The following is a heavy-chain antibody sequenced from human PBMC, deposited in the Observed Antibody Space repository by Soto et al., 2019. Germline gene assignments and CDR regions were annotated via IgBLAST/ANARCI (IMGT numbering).Heavy chain of an antibody. Sequence: GGSLRLSCAASGFTFSSYAMHWVRQAPGKGLEWVAVISYDGSNKYYADSVKGRFTISRDNSKNTLYLQMNSLRAEDMAVYYCARGLGSSGRQDAFDIWGQGTMVTVSS. CDR2: ISYDGSNK. CDR3: ARGLGSSGRQDAFDI. J-gene: IGHJ3*02. D-gene: IGHD3-10*01. V-gene: IGHV3-30-3*01. CDR1: GFTFSSYA.